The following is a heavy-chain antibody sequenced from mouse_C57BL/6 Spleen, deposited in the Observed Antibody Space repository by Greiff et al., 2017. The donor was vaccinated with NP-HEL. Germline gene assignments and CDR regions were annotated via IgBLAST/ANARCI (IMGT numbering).Heavy chain of an antibody. CDR1: GYTFTDYN. CDR3: AGQCYCRLDY. J-gene: IGHJ2*01. Sequence: VQLQQSGPELVKPGASVKLSCKASGYTFTDYNMHWVKQRHGKSLEWIGDINPNNGGTIYNQKFKGKATLTVDKSSSTAYLQLSSLTSEDSAVYYCAGQCYCRLDYWGQGTTLTVSS. D-gene: IGHD2-12*01. V-gene: IGHV1-18*01. CDR2: INPNNGGT.